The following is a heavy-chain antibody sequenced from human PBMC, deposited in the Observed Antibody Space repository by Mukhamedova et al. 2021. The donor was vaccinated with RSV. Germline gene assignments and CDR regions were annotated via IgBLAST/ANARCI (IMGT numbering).Heavy chain of an antibody. J-gene: IGHJ4*02. V-gene: IGHV4-31*02. CDR3: ARVSRAETQPPFVY. CDR2: IFYSGTT. Sequence: GKGLEWIGYIFYSGTTYYHPSLRSRATISVDTSKNQFSLDLNSVTAADTALYYCARVSRAETQPPFVYWGQGTLVTLSS. D-gene: IGHD5-18*01.